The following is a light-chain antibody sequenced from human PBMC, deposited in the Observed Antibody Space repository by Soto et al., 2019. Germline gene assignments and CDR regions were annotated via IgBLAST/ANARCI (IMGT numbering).Light chain of an antibody. J-gene: IGLJ2*01. CDR3: CSYAGGSTVI. Sequence: QSALTQPASVSGSPGQSITISCTGTSGDIGTYNLVSSYQQHPGRAPKLIIFEVNKRPSGVSNRFSASKSGNTASLAISGLRPEDEADYHCCSYAGGSTVICGGGAKLTVL. CDR2: EVN. CDR1: SGDIGTYNL. V-gene: IGLV2-23*02.